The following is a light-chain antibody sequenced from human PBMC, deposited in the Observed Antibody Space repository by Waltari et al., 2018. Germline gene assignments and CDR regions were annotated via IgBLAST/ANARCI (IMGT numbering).Light chain of an antibody. J-gene: IGLJ3*02. CDR3: LSFTSSSTWV. CDR1: SSAIGAFKH. CDR2: YVS. V-gene: IGLV2-14*03. Sequence: QSALTQPASVSGSPGQSITISCTGTSSAIGAFKHVPWYQQHPGKAPRLMIFYVSDRPSGVSTRFSGSKSGNTASLTISGLQAEDEADYYCLSFTSSSTWVFGGGTKLTVL.